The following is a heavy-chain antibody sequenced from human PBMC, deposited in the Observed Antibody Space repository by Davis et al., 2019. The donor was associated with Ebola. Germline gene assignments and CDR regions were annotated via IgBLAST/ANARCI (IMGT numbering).Heavy chain of an antibody. D-gene: IGHD6-6*01. CDR3: ARGSGVIAAPDY. CDR1: GYTFTGYY. J-gene: IGHJ4*02. Sequence: ASVKVSCKASGYTFTGYYMHWVRQAPGQGLEWMGIINPSGGSTNYAQKFQGRVTITADKSTSTAYMELSSLRSEDTAVYYCARGSGVIAAPDYWGQGTLVTVSS. CDR2: INPSGGST. V-gene: IGHV1-46*01.